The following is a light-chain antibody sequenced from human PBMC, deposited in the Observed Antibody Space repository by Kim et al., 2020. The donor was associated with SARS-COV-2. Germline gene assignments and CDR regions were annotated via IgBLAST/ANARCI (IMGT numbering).Light chain of an antibody. V-gene: IGLV3-1*01. CDR3: QAWDSSTGV. CDR2: QDS. CDR1: KLGDKY. Sequence: SYELTQPPSVSVSPGQTASITCSGDKLGDKYACWYQQKPGQSPVLVIYQDSKRPSGIPERFSGSNSGNTATLTISGTQAMDEADHYCQAWDSSTGV. J-gene: IGLJ3*02.